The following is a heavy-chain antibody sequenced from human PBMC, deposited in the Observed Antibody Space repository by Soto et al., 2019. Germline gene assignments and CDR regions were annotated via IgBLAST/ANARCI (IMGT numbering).Heavy chain of an antibody. Sequence: EVQLLESGGGLVQPGGSLRLSCAASGFTFSNYAMSWVRQAPGKGLEWVSPISGSGENTYYADSVKGRFTISRDNSKNTLYLQMNNMRAEDTAVYYCAKTRGQSSYHAMDVWGQGTTVIVSS. V-gene: IGHV3-23*01. CDR1: GFTFSNYA. CDR3: AKTRGQSSYHAMDV. CDR2: ISGSGENT. J-gene: IGHJ6*02.